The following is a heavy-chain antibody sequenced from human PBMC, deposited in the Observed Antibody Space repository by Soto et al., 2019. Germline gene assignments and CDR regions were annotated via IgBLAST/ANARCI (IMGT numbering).Heavy chain of an antibody. D-gene: IGHD3-9*01. CDR1: GFTFSSYA. CDR2: ISGSGGST. V-gene: IGHV3-23*01. CDR3: AKHERGLVPAGPPSTYILTGYYNRAYYYYMDV. J-gene: IGHJ6*03. Sequence: GGSLRLSCAASGFTFSSYAMSWVRQAPGKGLEWVSAISGSGGSTYYADSVKGRFTISRDNSKNTLYLQMNSLRAEDTAVYYCAKHERGLVPAGPPSTYILTGYYNRAYYYYMDVWGKGTTVTVSS.